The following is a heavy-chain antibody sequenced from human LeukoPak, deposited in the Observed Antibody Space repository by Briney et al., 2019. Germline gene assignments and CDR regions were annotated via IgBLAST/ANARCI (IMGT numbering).Heavy chain of an antibody. J-gene: IGHJ4*02. Sequence: GASVKVSCKASGGTFSSYAISWVRQAPGQGLEWMGRIIPILGIANYAQKFQGRVTITADISTSTAYMELSSLRSEDTAVYYCARPSGSYPYYFDYWGQGTLVTVSS. CDR1: GGTFSSYA. V-gene: IGHV1-69*04. CDR2: IIPILGIA. D-gene: IGHD1-26*01. CDR3: ARPSGSYPYYFDY.